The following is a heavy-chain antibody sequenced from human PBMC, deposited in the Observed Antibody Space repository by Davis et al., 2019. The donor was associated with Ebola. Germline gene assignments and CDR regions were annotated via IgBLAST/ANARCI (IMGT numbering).Heavy chain of an antibody. J-gene: IGHJ4*02. CDR1: DGSISSHY. CDR3: VRFGRGAY. CDR2: IYDSGRP. Sequence: PSETLSLTCSFSDGSISSHYWNWIRQPPGKGLAWVGIIYDSGRPNYNPSLKTRVTISADTSKNQFSLNLRSVTAADTAVYYCVRFGRGAYWGQGTLVTVSS. D-gene: IGHD3-16*01. V-gene: IGHV4-59*11.